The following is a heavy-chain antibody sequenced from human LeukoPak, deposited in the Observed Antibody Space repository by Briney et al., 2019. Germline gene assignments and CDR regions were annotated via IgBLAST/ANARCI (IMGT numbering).Heavy chain of an antibody. Sequence: ASVKVSCKGSGYTFTGYYMHWVRQAPGQGLEWMGWINPNSGGTNYAQKFQDWVTMTRDTSIGTAYMELSRLRSDDTAIYYCARDSRDSGSYYPGYGMDVWGQGTTVTVSS. CDR1: GYTFTGYY. CDR3: ARDSRDSGSYYPGYGMDV. V-gene: IGHV1-2*04. CDR2: INPNSGGT. D-gene: IGHD3-10*01. J-gene: IGHJ6*02.